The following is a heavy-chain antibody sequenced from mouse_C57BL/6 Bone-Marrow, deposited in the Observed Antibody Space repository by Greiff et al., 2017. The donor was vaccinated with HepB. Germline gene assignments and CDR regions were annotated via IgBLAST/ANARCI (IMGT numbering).Heavy chain of an antibody. Sequence: EVKVVESGGCLVKPGGSLKLSCAASVFTFSSFAMSWVRQTPEKRLEWVATISDGGSYTYYPDNVKGRFTISRDNAKNNLYLQMSHLKSEDTAMYDCARDQALLWVGWGQGTTPPVS. CDR3: ARDQALLWVG. CDR2: ISDGGSYT. D-gene: IGHD2-1*01. J-gene: IGHJ2*01. V-gene: IGHV5-4*01. CDR1: VFTFSSFA.